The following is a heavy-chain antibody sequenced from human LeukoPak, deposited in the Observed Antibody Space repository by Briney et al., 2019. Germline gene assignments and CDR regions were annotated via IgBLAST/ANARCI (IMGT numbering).Heavy chain of an antibody. CDR1: GGSISSYY. Sequence: SETLSLTCTVSGGSISSYYWSWIRQPAGKGLEWIGRIYTSGSTNYNPSLKSRVIMSVDTSKNQFSLKLSSVTTADTAVYYCARGSRIAARPDYFDYWGQGTLVTVSS. J-gene: IGHJ4*02. CDR3: ARGSRIAARPDYFDY. V-gene: IGHV4-4*07. CDR2: IYTSGST. D-gene: IGHD6-6*01.